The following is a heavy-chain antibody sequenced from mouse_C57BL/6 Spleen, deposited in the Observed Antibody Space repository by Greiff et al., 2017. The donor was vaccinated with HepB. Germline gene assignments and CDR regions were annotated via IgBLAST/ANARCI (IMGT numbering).Heavy chain of an antibody. D-gene: IGHD4-1*01. J-gene: IGHJ3*01. CDR1: GFTFSSYA. Sequence: EVKLVESGGGLVKPGGSLKLSCAASGFTFSSYAMSWVRQTPEKRLEWVATISDGGSYTYYPDNVKGRFTISRDNAKNNLYLQMSHLKSEDTAMYYGAREGGGTKFAYWGQGTLVTVSA. CDR3: AREGGGTKFAY. CDR2: ISDGGSYT. V-gene: IGHV5-4*01.